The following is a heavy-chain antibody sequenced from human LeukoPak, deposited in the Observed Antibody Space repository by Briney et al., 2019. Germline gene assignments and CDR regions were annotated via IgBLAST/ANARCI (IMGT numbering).Heavy chain of an antibody. D-gene: IGHD6-19*01. CDR2: INTDGTVT. CDR1: GFTFSKYW. CDR3: ATKQWLAPPPDS. J-gene: IGHJ4*02. Sequence: GGSLRLSCAASGFTFSKYWMLWVRHAPGKGLESVSRINTDGTVTSYADSVKGRFTVSRDNADNTMFLQMNSVRDEDTAVYYCATKQWLAPPPDSWGQGTPVTVSS. V-gene: IGHV3-74*01.